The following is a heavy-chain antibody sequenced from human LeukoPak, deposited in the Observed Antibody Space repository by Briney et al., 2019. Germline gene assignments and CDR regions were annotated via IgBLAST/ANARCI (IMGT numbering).Heavy chain of an antibody. D-gene: IGHD3-10*01. V-gene: IGHV3-48*03. J-gene: IGHJ3*02. CDR3: ARDFGDDAFDI. Sequence: GGSPRLSCAASGFTFSSYEMNWVRQAPGKGLEWVSYISSSGSTIYYADSVKGRFTISRDNAKNSLYLQMNSLRAEDTAVYYCARDFGDDAFDIWGQGTMVTVSS. CDR1: GFTFSSYE. CDR2: ISSSGSTI.